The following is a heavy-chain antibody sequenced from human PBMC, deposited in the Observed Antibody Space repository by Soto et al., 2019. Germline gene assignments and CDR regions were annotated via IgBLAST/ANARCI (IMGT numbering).Heavy chain of an antibody. D-gene: IGHD3-22*01. CDR3: ARSPPHYYDSSGYYHFDY. Sequence: EVQLVESGGGLVQPGGSLRLSCAASGFTFSSYDMHWVRQATGKGLELVSAIGTAGDTYYPGSVKGRFTISRENAKNSLYLQMNSLRAEDTAVYYCARSPPHYYDSSGYYHFDYWGQGTLVTVSS. J-gene: IGHJ4*02. CDR2: IGTAGDT. CDR1: GFTFSSYD. V-gene: IGHV3-13*01.